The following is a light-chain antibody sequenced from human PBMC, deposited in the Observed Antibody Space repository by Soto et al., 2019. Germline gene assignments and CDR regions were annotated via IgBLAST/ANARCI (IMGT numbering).Light chain of an antibody. V-gene: IGKV3-15*01. CDR2: GAS. J-gene: IGKJ4*01. CDR1: QSVSSN. CDR3: QQYNHWPALT. Sequence: EIVLTHSPGTLSLSPGERSTRSCRASQSVSSNLAWYQQKPGQAPRLLIYGASTRATGIPARFSGSGSGTEFTLTISSLQSEDFAVYYWQQYNHWPALTFCGGTKVDIK.